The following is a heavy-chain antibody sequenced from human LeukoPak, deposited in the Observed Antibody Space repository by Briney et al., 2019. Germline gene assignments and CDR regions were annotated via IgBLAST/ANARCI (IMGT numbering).Heavy chain of an antibody. CDR1: GFTFNRNW. V-gene: IGHV3-74*03. CDR3: ARDLDGYRAFDI. Sequence: GGSLRLSCVASGFTFNRNWVHWVRQAPGKGLVWVSRINTDGSSTTYGDSVKGRFTISRDNAKNTVYLQMNSLRGEDTAVYYCARDLDGYRAFDIWGQGTMVTVSS. D-gene: IGHD5-24*01. CDR2: INTDGSST. J-gene: IGHJ3*02.